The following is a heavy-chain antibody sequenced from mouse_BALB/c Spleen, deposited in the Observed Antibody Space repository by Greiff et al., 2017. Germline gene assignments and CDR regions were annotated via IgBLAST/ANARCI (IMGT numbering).Heavy chain of an antibody. Sequence: DVHLVESGGGLVQPGGSRKLSCAASGFTFSSFGMHWVRQAPEKGLEWVAYISSGSSTIYYADTVKGRFTISRDNPKNTLFLQMTSLRSEDTAMYYCARSTTVALDYWGQGTTLTVSS. CDR3: ARSTTVALDY. CDR2: ISSGSSTI. D-gene: IGHD1-1*01. V-gene: IGHV5-17*02. J-gene: IGHJ2*01. CDR1: GFTFSSFG.